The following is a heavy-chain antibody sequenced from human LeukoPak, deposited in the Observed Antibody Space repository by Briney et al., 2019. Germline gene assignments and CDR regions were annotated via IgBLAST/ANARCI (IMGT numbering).Heavy chain of an antibody. CDR2: IYPGDSDT. V-gene: IGHV5-51*01. CDR3: ARRRTGSGWHLDY. Sequence: GESLKISCKGSGYSFTSYWIGWVRQMPGKGLEWMGTIYPGDSDTRYGPSFQGQVTISADKSISTAYLQWSSLKASDTAMYYCARRRTGSGWHLDYWGQGTLVTVSS. CDR1: GYSFTSYW. J-gene: IGHJ4*02. D-gene: IGHD6-19*01.